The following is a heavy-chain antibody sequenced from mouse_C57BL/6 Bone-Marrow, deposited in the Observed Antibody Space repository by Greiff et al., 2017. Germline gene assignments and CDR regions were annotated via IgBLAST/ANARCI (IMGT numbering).Heavy chain of an antibody. V-gene: IGHV2-6-1*01. Sequence: VQRVESGPGLVAPSQSLSLTCTVSGFSLTSYGVHWVRQPPGKGLEWLVVIWRDGSTTYNSALNSRLSISKDNSKSQVFLKMNSLQTDDTAMYYGARQGSYYWYFDVWGRGTTVTVSA. J-gene: IGHJ1*03. D-gene: IGHD1-1*02. CDR2: IWRDGST. CDR1: GFSLTSYG. CDR3: ARQGSYYWYFDV.